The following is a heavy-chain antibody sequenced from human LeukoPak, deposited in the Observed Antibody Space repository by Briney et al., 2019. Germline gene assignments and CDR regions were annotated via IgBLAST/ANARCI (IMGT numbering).Heavy chain of an antibody. CDR3: ARVRYYYDSSGYYYNYYYGMDV. J-gene: IGHJ6*02. V-gene: IGHV4-34*01. D-gene: IGHD3-22*01. Sequence: PSETLSLTCAVYGGSFSGYYWSWIRQPPGKGLEWIGEINHSGSTNYNPSLKSRVTISVDTSKNQFSLKLSSVTAADTAVYYCARVRYYYDSSGYYYNYYYGMDVWGQGTTVTVSS. CDR1: GGSFSGYY. CDR2: INHSGST.